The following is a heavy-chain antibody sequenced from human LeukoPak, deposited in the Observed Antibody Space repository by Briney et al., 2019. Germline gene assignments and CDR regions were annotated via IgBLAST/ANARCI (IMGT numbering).Heavy chain of an antibody. J-gene: IGHJ4*02. CDR3: ARGEVVLDY. CDR1: GFTFRSYW. V-gene: IGHV3-7*01. CDR2: IKQDGSEK. Sequence: GGSLRLSCAASGFTFRSYWMSWVRQAPGKGLEWAANIKQDGSEKYYVDSVKGRLTISRDNAKNSLYLQMNSLRAEDTAVYYCARGEVVLDYWGQGILVTVSS. D-gene: IGHD2-21*01.